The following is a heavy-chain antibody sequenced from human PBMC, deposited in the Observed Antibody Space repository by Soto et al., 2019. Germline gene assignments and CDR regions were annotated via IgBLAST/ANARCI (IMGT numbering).Heavy chain of an antibody. Sequence: PGGSLRLSCAASGFTFSNAWMSWVRQAPGKGLEWVGRIKSKTDGGTTDYAAPVKGRFTISRDDSKNTLYLQMNSLKTEDTAVYYCTTDVGAGEITMIVVAQDGDAFDIWGQGTMVTVSS. CDR2: IKSKTDGGTT. V-gene: IGHV3-15*01. CDR1: GFTFSNAW. D-gene: IGHD3-22*01. CDR3: TTDVGAGEITMIVVAQDGDAFDI. J-gene: IGHJ3*02.